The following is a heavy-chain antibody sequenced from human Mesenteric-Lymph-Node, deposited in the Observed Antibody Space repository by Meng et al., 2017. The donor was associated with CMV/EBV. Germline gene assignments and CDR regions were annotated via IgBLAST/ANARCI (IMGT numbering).Heavy chain of an antibody. Sequence: SETLSLTCAVYGGSFSDHYWSWIRQSPGKGLEWIGEINHSGSTNYNPSLKSRVTISVDTSKNQFSLKLSSVTAADTAVYYCARGVVVPAVISSYYYGMDVWGQGTTVTVSS. D-gene: IGHD2-2*02. CDR2: INHSGST. V-gene: IGHV4-34*01. CDR1: GGSFSDHY. J-gene: IGHJ6*02. CDR3: ARGVVVPAVISSYYYGMDV.